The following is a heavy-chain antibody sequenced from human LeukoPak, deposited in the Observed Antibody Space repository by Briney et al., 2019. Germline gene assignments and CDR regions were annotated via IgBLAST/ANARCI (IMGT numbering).Heavy chain of an antibody. J-gene: IGHJ4*02. Sequence: SETLSLTCSVFGDSFNEYYWNWVRQPPGKGLQWIGFIYHNGNSNYNPSLKGRLTISVDTAKNQFSLKLTSVTAADTAVYYCARDGGLQSHFDYWGQGALVTVSS. V-gene: IGHV4-59*01. CDR3: ARDGGLQSHFDY. D-gene: IGHD5-24*01. CDR2: IYHNGNS. CDR1: GDSFNEYY.